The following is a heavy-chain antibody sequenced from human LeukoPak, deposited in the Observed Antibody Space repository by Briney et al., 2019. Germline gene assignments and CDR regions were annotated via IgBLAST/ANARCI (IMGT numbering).Heavy chain of an antibody. CDR2: IYYSGST. J-gene: IGHJ6*02. Sequence: SETLSLTCTVSGGSISCYYWSWIRQPPGKGLEWIGYIYYSGSTNYNPSLKSRDTISVDTSKNQFSLKLSSVTAADTAVYYCARDRAYCGGDCYSRAYYYGMDVWGQGTTVTVSS. CDR3: ARDRAYCGGDCYSRAYYYGMDV. V-gene: IGHV4-59*01. CDR1: GGSISCYY. D-gene: IGHD2-21*02.